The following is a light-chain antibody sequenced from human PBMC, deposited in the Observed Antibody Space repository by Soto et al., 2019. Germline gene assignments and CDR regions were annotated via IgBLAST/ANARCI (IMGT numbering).Light chain of an antibody. CDR2: DAS. CDR1: QSISSW. V-gene: IGKV1-5*01. J-gene: IGKJ1*01. CDR3: QQYNSYSRT. Sequence: DIQMAQSPSTLSASGGDRVTITCRASQSISSWLAWYQQKPGKAPKLLIYDASSLESGVPSRFSGSGSRTEFTLTISSLQPDDFATYYCQQYNSYSRTFGQGTKVDI.